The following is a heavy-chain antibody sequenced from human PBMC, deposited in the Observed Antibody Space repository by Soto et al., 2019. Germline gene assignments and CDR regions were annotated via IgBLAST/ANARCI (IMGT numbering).Heavy chain of an antibody. V-gene: IGHV5-51*01. CDR3: ARPRYCSSTSCLDAFDI. Sequence: PGESLKISCKGSGYSFTSYWIGWVRQMPGKGLEWMGIIYPGDSDTRYSPSFQGQVTISADKSISTAYLQWSSLKASDTAIYYCARPRYCSSTSCLDAFDIWGQGTMVTVSS. CDR1: GYSFTSYW. J-gene: IGHJ3*02. D-gene: IGHD2-2*01. CDR2: IYPGDSDT.